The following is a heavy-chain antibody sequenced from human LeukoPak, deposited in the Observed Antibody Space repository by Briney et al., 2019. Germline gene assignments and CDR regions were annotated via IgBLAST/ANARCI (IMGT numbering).Heavy chain of an antibody. Sequence: PSETLSLTCTVSAGSINSYYWGWVRQPPGKGLEWSGRIYTTGTTNYSPSLKSGLTMSVATSKTQFSLSLRSVTAADTAVYYCGRQGYTASYYFVDYWSQGTLVTVSS. V-gene: IGHV4-4*07. J-gene: IGHJ4*02. CDR3: GRQGYTASYYFVDY. CDR2: IYTTGTT. CDR1: AGSINSYY. D-gene: IGHD3-10*01.